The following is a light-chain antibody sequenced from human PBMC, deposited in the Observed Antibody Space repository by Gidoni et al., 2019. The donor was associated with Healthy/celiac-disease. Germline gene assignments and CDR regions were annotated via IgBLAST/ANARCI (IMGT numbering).Light chain of an antibody. Sequence: SVLPQPPPASGPPGQGVTISCSGSSPNIGSNYVSWYQQLPEPAPKLLIYRNNQRPSGGPDRCSGSKSGTSAALATSGLRYEDEADYYCAAWDDSLSGWVFGGGTKLTVL. CDR3: AAWDDSLSGWV. V-gene: IGLV1-47*01. CDR2: RNN. J-gene: IGLJ3*02. CDR1: SPNIGSNY.